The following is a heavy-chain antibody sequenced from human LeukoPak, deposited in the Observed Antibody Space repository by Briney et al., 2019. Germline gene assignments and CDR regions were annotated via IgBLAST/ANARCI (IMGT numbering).Heavy chain of an antibody. J-gene: IGHJ4*02. V-gene: IGHV3-21*01. CDR3: AREGYDMPDYFDY. CDR2: ISSSSSYI. D-gene: IGHD3-9*01. Sequence: PGGSLRLSCAASGFTFSSYSMNWVRQAPGKGLEWVSSISSSSSYIYYADSVKGRFTISRDNAKNSLYLQMNSLRAEDTAVYYCAREGYDMPDYFDYWGQGTLVTVSS. CDR1: GFTFSSYS.